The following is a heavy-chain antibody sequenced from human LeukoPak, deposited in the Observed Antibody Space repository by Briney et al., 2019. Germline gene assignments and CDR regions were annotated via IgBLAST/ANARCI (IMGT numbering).Heavy chain of an antibody. CDR3: ASVRVRGVTMGPFDY. D-gene: IGHD3-10*01. V-gene: IGHV1-3*01. Sequence: ASVKVSCKASGYTINSHAMHWVRQAPGQRLEWMGWINAGNGNTKYSQKFQGRVTITRDTSASTAYMELSSLRSEDTAVYYCASVRVRGVTMGPFDYWGQGTLVPVSS. CDR1: GYTINSHA. CDR2: INAGNGNT. J-gene: IGHJ4*02.